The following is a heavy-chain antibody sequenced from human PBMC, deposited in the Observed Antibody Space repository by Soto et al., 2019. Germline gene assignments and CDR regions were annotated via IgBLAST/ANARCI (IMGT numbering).Heavy chain of an antibody. CDR3: GKDFGGTV. CDR2: IKQDGSAT. J-gene: IGHJ4*02. CDR1: GFSFSDFW. D-gene: IGHD1-7*01. Sequence: EVQLVESGGGLVQPGGSLRLSCAASGFSFSDFWMTWVRQAPGKGLEWVANIKQDGSATSYVDSVKGRFTISRDNAKKSLFLQMNSLRAEDTGVYFCGKDFGGTVWCQGSLVTVSS. V-gene: IGHV3-7*05.